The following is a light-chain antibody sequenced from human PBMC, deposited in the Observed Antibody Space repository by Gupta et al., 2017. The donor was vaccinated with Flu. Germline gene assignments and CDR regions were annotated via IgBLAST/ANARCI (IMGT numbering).Light chain of an antibody. J-gene: IGKJ1*01. V-gene: IGKV3-15*01. CDR2: GAS. Sequence: EIVMTQSPATLSVSPGERATLSCRASQSVSSNLAWYQQKPGQAPRLLIYGASTRATGIPARFSGSGSETEFTLTISSLQSEDFAVYYCQQDNNWPQTFGQGTKVEIK. CDR1: QSVSSN. CDR3: QQDNNWPQT.